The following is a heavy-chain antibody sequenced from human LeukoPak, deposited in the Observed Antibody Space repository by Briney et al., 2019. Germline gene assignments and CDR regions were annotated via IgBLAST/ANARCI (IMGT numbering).Heavy chain of an antibody. J-gene: IGHJ4*02. V-gene: IGHV3-7*03. D-gene: IGHD3/OR15-3a*01. CDR2: IRPDGGER. CDR3: TRQGDWNFEF. Sequence: GESLRLSCTASGFSSRTHWMSCVRQAPGKGRGWVANIRPDGGERYYGDSLKGRFTISRDNDKNSLYLQMNFLRADDTAIYYCTRQGDWNFEFWGQGTLVTVSS. CDR1: GFSSRTHW.